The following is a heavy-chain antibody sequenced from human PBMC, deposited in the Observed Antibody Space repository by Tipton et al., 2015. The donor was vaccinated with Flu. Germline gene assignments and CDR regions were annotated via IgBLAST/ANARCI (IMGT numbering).Heavy chain of an antibody. J-gene: IGHJ6*02. CDR3: ARDLYGYYGMDV. D-gene: IGHD4-17*01. CDR2: IYYSGST. CDR1: GGSISNGGYY. V-gene: IGHV4-31*03. Sequence: TLSLPCTVSGGSISNGGYYWRWIRQHPGKGLEWIGYIYYSGSTYYNPSLKSRVTISVDTSKNQFSLNLSSVTAADTAVYYCARDLYGYYGMDVWGQGTTVTVSS.